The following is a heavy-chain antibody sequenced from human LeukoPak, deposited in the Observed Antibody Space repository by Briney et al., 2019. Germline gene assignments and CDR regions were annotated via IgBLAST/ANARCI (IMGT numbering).Heavy chain of an antibody. CDR3: ARGVGLMGATTFDY. CDR2: IIPIFGTA. J-gene: IGHJ4*02. V-gene: IGHV1-69*13. Sequence: SVKVYCKASGGTFSSYAISWVRQAPGQGLEWMGGIIPIFGTANYAQKFQGRVTITADESTSTAYMELSSLRSEDTAVYYCARGVGLMGATTFDYWGQGTLVTVSS. D-gene: IGHD1-26*01. CDR1: GGTFSSYA.